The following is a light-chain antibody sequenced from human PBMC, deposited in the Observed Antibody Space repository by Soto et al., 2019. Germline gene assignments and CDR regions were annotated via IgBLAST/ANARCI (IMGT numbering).Light chain of an antibody. CDR1: SSDVGGYNY. CDR3: YSYAGSYTWV. CDR2: DVT. V-gene: IGLV2-11*01. Sequence: QSALTQPRSVSGSPGQSVTISCTGTSSDVGGYNYVSWYQQHPGKAPKLMIYDVTKRPSGVPDRFSGSKSGNTASLTISGLQAEDEADYYCYSYAGSYTWVFGGGPKLTFL. J-gene: IGLJ3*02.